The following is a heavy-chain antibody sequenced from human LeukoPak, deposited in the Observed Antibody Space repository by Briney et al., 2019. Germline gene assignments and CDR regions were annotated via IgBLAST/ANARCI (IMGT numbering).Heavy chain of an antibody. CDR3: ASRRITIFGVVTSDAFDI. CDR2: IYHSGST. D-gene: IGHD3-3*01. Sequence: SETLSLTCAVSGYSISSGYYWGWIRPPPGKGLEWIGSIYHSGSTYYNPSLKSRVTISVDTSKNQFSLKLSSVTAADTAVYYCASRRITIFGVVTSDAFDIWGQGTMVTVSS. CDR1: GYSISSGYY. V-gene: IGHV4-38-2*01. J-gene: IGHJ3*02.